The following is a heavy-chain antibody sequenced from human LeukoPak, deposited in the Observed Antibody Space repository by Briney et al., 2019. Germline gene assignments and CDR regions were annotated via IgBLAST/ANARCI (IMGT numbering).Heavy chain of an antibody. CDR2: INHSGST. J-gene: IGHJ4*02. CDR3: ARGHSSVVTAIPYYFDY. V-gene: IGHV4-34*01. CDR1: GGSFSGYY. Sequence: SETLSLTCAVYGGSFSGYYWSWIRQPPGKGLEWIGEINHSGSTNYNPPLKSRVTISVDTSKNQFSLKVSSVTAADTAVYYCARGHSSVVTAIPYYFDYWGQGTLVTVSS. D-gene: IGHD2-21*02.